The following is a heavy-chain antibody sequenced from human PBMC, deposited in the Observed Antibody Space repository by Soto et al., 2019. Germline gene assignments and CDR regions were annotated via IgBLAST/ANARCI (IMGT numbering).Heavy chain of an antibody. CDR2: IYYSGST. CDR1: GGSLGSGDYY. J-gene: IGHJ5*02. D-gene: IGHD3-9*01. CDR3: AKAPYDSLTGYNNWFDP. V-gene: IGHV4-30-4*01. Sequence: SETLSLTCTVSGGSLGSGDYYWRWISKHQEKGKKWIGYIYYSGSTFYYPSLKSRVTISVDTSKTQFSLKVSSVTAADTALYFCAKAPYDSLTGYNNWFDPWGQGILGTGSS.